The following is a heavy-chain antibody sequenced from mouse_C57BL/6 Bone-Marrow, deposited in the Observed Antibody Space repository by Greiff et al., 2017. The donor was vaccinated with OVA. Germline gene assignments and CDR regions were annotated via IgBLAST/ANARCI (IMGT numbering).Heavy chain of an antibody. V-gene: IGHV1-64*01. J-gene: IGHJ3*01. CDR3: ARGYYGSSFLFAY. Sequence: VQLQQPWAELVKPGASVKLSCKASGYTFTSYWMHWVKQRPGQGLEWIGMIHPNSGSTNYNEKFKSKATLTVDKSSSTAYMQLSSLTSEDSAVYYCARGYYGSSFLFAYWGQGTLVTVSA. D-gene: IGHD1-1*01. CDR2: IHPNSGST. CDR1: GYTFTSYW.